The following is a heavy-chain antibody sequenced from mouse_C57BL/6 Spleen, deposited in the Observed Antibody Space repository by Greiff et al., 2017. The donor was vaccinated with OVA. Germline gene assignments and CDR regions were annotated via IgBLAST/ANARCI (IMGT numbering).Heavy chain of an antibody. CDR1: GYTFTSYW. CDR2: IDPTRGSQ. CDR3: ARVRDSSGYVPFDY. V-gene: IGHV1-72*01. Sequence: QVQLKESGAELVKPGASVKLSCKASGYTFTSYWMHWVKQRPGRGLEWIGRIDPTRGSQKYNEKFKSKATLTVDKPSSTAYMQLSSLTSAYSAVYYCARVRDSSGYVPFDYWGQGTTLTVSS. J-gene: IGHJ2*01. D-gene: IGHD3-2*02.